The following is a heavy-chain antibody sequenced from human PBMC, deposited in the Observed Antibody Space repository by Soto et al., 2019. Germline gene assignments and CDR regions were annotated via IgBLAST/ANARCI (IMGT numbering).Heavy chain of an antibody. Sequence: EVQLLESGGGLVQPGGSLRLSCAASGFTFSSYAMSWVRQAPGKGLEWVSAISGSGGSTYYADSVKGRFTISRDNSKNTLYLQMNSLRAEDTAVYYCAKDAADSSWLKRYYMDVWGKGTTVTVSS. D-gene: IGHD6-13*01. V-gene: IGHV3-23*01. J-gene: IGHJ6*03. CDR3: AKDAADSSWLKRYYMDV. CDR1: GFTFSSYA. CDR2: ISGSGGST.